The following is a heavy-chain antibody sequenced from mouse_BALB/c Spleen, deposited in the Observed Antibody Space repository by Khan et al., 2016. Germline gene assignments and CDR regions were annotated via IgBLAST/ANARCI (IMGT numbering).Heavy chain of an antibody. CDR2: ILPGSGST. Sequence: QVQLKASGAELMKPGASVKISCKATGYTFSSYWIEWVKQRPGHGLEWIGEILPGSGSTNYNEQFRGKATFTADTSSHTAYMPLSSLTSEDSAVHYCARTDRRGYFDYWGQGTTLTVSS. J-gene: IGHJ2*01. V-gene: IGHV1-9*01. D-gene: IGHD3-1*01. CDR1: GYTFSSYW. CDR3: ARTDRRGYFDY.